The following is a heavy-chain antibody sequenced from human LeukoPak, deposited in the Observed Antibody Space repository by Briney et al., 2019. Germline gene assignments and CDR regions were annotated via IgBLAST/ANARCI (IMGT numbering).Heavy chain of an antibody. CDR3: ARGPPDCSSTSCYAFDAFDI. CDR2: MYSSGST. D-gene: IGHD2-2*01. CDR1: GGSISITSYY. Sequence: SETLSLTCTVSGGSISITSYYWGWLRQPPGKGLEWIGSMYSSGSTYYNPSLKSRVTISVDTSKNQFSLKLSSVTAADTAVYYCARGPPDCSSTSCYAFDAFDIWGQGTMVTVSS. J-gene: IGHJ3*02. V-gene: IGHV4-39*07.